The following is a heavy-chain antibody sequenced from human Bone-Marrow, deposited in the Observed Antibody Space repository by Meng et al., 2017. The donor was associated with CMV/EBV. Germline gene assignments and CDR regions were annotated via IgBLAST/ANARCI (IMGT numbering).Heavy chain of an antibody. J-gene: IGHJ3*01. CDR1: GFTFSSYA. CDR2: ISYDGSNK. D-gene: IGHD3-3*01. V-gene: IGHV3-30-3*01. Sequence: GGSLRLSCAASGFTFSSYAMHWVRQAPGKGLEWVAVISYDGSNKYYADSVKGRFTISRDNSKNTLYLQMNSLRAEDTAVYYCAREGSYDFWSGYFNRDAFDFWGQGTTVTVSS. CDR3: AREGSYDFWSGYFNRDAFDF.